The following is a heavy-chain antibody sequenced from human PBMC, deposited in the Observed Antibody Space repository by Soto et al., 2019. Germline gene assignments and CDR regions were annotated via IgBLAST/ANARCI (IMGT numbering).Heavy chain of an antibody. D-gene: IGHD3-3*01. V-gene: IGHV5-51*01. CDR3: ARLEWLSLAAWFDP. CDR1: GYSFTNYW. Sequence: KVSCKTSGYSFTNYWIGWVRQMPGKGLEWMGMIYPDDSDTKYSPSFQGQVTFSADKSINTAYLQWSSLKASDTAIYYCARLEWLSLAAWFDPWGQGTLVTVSS. CDR2: IYPDDSDT. J-gene: IGHJ5*02.